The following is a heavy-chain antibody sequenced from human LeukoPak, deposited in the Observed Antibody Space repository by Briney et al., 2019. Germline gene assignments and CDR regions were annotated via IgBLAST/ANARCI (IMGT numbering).Heavy chain of an antibody. Sequence: GGSLRLSCAASGNYWMHWVRLAPGKGLVWVSHINSDGSWTSYADSVKGRFTISKDNAKNTVYLQMNNLRAEDTAVYYCVSFYEAYWGRGTLVTVSS. V-gene: IGHV3-74*01. CDR1: GNYW. J-gene: IGHJ4*02. D-gene: IGHD2/OR15-2a*01. CDR3: VSFYEAY. CDR2: INSDGSWT.